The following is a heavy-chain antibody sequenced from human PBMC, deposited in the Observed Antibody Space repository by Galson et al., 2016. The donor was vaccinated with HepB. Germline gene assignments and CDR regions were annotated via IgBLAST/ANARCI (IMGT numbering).Heavy chain of an antibody. J-gene: IGHJ5*02. V-gene: IGHV3-74*01. Sequence: LRLSCAASGFSFSAYWMHWVRQAPGKGLVWVSRIKIDGSITNYADSVKGRFTISRDNAKNTQYLQMNSLRVEDTAVYYCVRDGAVPGLGFDPWGQGALVSVSS. D-gene: IGHD6-19*01. CDR1: GFSFSAYW. CDR3: VRDGAVPGLGFDP. CDR2: IKIDGSIT.